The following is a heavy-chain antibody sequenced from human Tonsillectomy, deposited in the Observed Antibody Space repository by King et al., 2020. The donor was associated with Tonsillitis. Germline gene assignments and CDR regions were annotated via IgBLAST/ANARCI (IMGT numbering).Heavy chain of an antibody. J-gene: IGHJ4*02. V-gene: IGHV1-58*01. CDR2: IVVGSGNT. CDR3: AAENDLGGFDY. Sequence: QLVESGPEVKKPGTSVKVSCKASGFTFTSSAVQWLRQARGQRLEWIGWIVVGSGNTNYAQKFQERVTITRDMSTSTAYMELSSLRSEDTAVYYCAAENDLGGFDYWGQGTLVTVSS. D-gene: IGHD1-1*01. CDR1: GFTFTSSA.